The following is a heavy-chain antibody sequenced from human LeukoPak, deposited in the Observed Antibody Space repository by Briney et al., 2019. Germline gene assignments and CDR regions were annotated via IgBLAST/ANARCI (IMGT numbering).Heavy chain of an antibody. J-gene: IGHJ3*02. V-gene: IGHV3-9*03. CDR3: ARGLGVASLIVDALDM. D-gene: IGHD3/OR15-3a*01. CDR1: GFTFHDYA. Sequence: GGSLRLSCAASGFTFHDYAMHWVRQVPGKGLERVSGITWNSGSVLYADSVRGRFTISRDNAKNSLYLQMNSLRPEDMAFYYCARGLGVASLIVDALDMWGRGTMVTV. CDR2: ITWNSGSV.